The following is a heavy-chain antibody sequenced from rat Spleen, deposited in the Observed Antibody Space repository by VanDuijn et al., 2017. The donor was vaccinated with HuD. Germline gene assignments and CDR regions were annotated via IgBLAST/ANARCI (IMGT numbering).Heavy chain of an antibody. Sequence: EVQLVESGGGLVQPGRSMKLSCAASGFTFSNYDMAWVRQAPTKGLEWVASISPSGGSTYYRDSVKGRFTISRDNAKSNLYLQMDSLRSEDTATYYCARHVQIYNYGGYYPSGVMDAWGQGASVTVSS. CDR2: ISPSGGST. V-gene: IGHV5-25*01. D-gene: IGHD1-12*03. J-gene: IGHJ4*01. CDR1: GFTFSNYD. CDR3: ARHVQIYNYGGYYPSGVMDA.